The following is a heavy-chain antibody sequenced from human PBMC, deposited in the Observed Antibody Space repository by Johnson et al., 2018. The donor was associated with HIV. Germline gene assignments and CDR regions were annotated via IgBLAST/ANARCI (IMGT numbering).Heavy chain of an antibody. CDR2: IYSGGST. Sequence: VQLVESGGGLVQPGGSLRLSCVGSSNYKSWVRQAPGKGLEWVSVIYSGGSTYYADSVKGRFTISRDNSKNTLYLQMNSLRAEDTAVYYCARGRYYDSSGYESGAFDIWGQGTMVTVSS. J-gene: IGHJ3*02. CDR3: ARGRYYDSSGYESGAFDI. V-gene: IGHV3-66*01. D-gene: IGHD3-22*01. CDR1: SSNY.